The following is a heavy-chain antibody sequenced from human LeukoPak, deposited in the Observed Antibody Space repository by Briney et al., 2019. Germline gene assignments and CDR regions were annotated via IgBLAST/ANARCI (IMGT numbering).Heavy chain of an antibody. Sequence: ASVKVSCKASGYTFTGYYMHWVRQAPGQGLEWMGWINPNSGGTNYAQKFQGRVTMTRDTSISTAYMELSRLGSDDTAVYYCALWYTLAYVPFDAFDIWGQGTMVTVSS. D-gene: IGHD1-14*01. V-gene: IGHV1-2*02. CDR2: INPNSGGT. CDR1: GYTFTGYY. CDR3: ALWYTLAYVPFDAFDI. J-gene: IGHJ3*02.